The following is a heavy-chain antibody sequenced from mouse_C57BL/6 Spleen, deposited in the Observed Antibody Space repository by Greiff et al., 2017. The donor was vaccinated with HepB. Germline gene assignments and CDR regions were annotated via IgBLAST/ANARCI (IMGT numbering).Heavy chain of an antibody. J-gene: IGHJ4*01. D-gene: IGHD2-2*01. Sequence: VMLVESGPGLVQPSQSLSITCTVSGFSLPSYGLPWVRQSPGKGLEWLGVIWRGGSTDYNADFISRLSISKDNSTRQGFFKMNSLQADDTAIYYCVRNCDGYDGNAMDYWGQGTSVTGSS. CDR1: GFSLPSYG. CDR2: IWRGGST. CDR3: VRNCDGYDGNAMDY. V-gene: IGHV2-2*01.